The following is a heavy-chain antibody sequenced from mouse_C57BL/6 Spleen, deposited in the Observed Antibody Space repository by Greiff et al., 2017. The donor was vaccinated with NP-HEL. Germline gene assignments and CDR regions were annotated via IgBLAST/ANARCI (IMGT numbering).Heavy chain of an antibody. CDR3: ATGGDYYGSSYDYAMDY. CDR1: GYSFTDYN. J-gene: IGHJ4*01. V-gene: IGHV1-39*01. Sequence: VQLKESGPELVKPGASVKISCKASGYSFTDYNMNWVKQSNGKSLEWIGVINPNYGTTSYNQKFKGKATLTVDQSSSTAYMQLNSLTSEDSAVYYCATGGDYYGSSYDYAMDYWGQGTSVTVSS. CDR2: INPNYGTT. D-gene: IGHD1-1*01.